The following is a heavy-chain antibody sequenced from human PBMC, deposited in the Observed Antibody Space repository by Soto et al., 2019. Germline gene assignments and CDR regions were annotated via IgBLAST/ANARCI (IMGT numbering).Heavy chain of an antibody. CDR1: GYTFTSDD. CDR2: ISNFNGNT. D-gene: IGHD6-19*01. Sequence: QVPLVQSGAEVKKPGASVRVSCKASGYTFTSDDINWVRQAPGQGLEWMGWISNFNGNTKSAQKFQGRVTMTTDASTSTAYMDLRSLRSDDTAVYYCARGRQWLGGHSWGQGTLVTVS. CDR3: ARGRQWLGGHS. J-gene: IGHJ1*01. V-gene: IGHV1-18*01.